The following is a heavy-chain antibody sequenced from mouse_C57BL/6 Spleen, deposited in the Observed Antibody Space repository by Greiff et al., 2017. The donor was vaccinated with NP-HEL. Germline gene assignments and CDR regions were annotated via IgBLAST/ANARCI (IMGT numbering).Heavy chain of an antibody. V-gene: IGHV1-64*01. CDR1: GYTFTSYW. J-gene: IGHJ1*03. CDR2: IHPNSGST. CDR3: AREGSSHWYFDV. D-gene: IGHD1-1*01. Sequence: VQLQQPGAELVKPGASVKLSCKASGYTFTSYWMPWVKQRPGQGLEWIGMIHPNSGSTNYNEKFKSKAPLTVDKSSSTAYMQLSSLTSEDSAVYYCAREGSSHWYFDVWGTGTTVTVSS.